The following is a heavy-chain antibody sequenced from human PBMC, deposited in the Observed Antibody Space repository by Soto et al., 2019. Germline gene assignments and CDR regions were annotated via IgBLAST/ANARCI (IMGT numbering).Heavy chain of an antibody. J-gene: IGHJ5*02. V-gene: IGHV3-48*01. CDR3: ARDGYGDYVGDNNWFDP. CDR1: GFTFSSYS. Sequence: EVQLVESGGGLVQPRGSLRLSCAASGFTFSSYSMNWVRQAPGKGLEWVSYISSSSSTIYYADSVKGRFTISRDNAKNSLYLQMNSLRAEDTAVYYCARDGYGDYVGDNNWFDPWGQGTLVTVSS. CDR2: ISSSSSTI. D-gene: IGHD4-17*01.